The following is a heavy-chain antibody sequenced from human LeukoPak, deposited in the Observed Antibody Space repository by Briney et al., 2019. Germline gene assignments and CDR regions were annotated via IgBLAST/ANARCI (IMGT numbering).Heavy chain of an antibody. V-gene: IGHV1-18*01. CDR2: ISGYNGNT. D-gene: IGHD2-2*01. J-gene: IGHJ4*02. Sequence: ASVKVSFKASGYTFTSYGTSWVRQAPGQGPEGMGWISGYNGNTNYAQKFQGRVTMTTDTSTSTAYMEVRGLRSDDTAIYYCARDRSTAAHEYWGQGTLVTVSS. CDR3: ARDRSTAAHEY. CDR1: GYTFTSYG.